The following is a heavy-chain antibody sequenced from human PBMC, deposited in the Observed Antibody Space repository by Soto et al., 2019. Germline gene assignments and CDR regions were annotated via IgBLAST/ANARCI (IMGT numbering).Heavy chain of an antibody. D-gene: IGHD3-22*01. CDR1: GGTFSSYA. Sequence: QVQLVQSGAEVKKPGSSVKVSCKASGGTFSSYAISWVRQAPGQGLEWMGGIIHIFGTANYAQKFQGRVTNTADKYTSTDYMGLSSLRSEETAVYYCARGNRRYYDSSVSFDYWGQGTLVTVSS. CDR3: ARGNRRYYDSSVSFDY. CDR2: IIHIFGTA. J-gene: IGHJ4*02. V-gene: IGHV1-69*06.